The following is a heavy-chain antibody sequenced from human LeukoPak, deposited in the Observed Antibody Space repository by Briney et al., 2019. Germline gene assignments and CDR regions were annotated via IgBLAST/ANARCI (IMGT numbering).Heavy chain of an antibody. D-gene: IGHD3-10*01. Sequence: PGGSLRLSCTVSGFIFSNYWMTWVRQAPGKGLEWVANIKEDGSEKYYVDSVKGRFTISRDNAKNSLFLQMNSLRVEDTAVYYCSGGSRFVDYWGQGTLVTVSS. CDR3: SGGSRFVDY. CDR1: GFIFSNYW. J-gene: IGHJ4*02. V-gene: IGHV3-7*04. CDR2: IKEDGSEK.